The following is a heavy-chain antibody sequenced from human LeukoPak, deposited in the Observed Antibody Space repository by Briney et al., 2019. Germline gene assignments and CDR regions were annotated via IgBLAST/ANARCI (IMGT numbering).Heavy chain of an antibody. CDR1: GGSISSSSYY. CDR2: IYYSGST. Sequence: SETLSLTCTVSGGSISSSSYYWGWIRQPPGKGLEWIGSIYYSGSTYYNPSLKSRVTISVDTSKNQFSLKLSSVTAADTAVYYCARHDPSGTIRPNWVDPRGQGTLVTVSS. J-gene: IGHJ5*02. D-gene: IGHD1-7*01. V-gene: IGHV4-39*01. CDR3: ARHDPSGTIRPNWVDP.